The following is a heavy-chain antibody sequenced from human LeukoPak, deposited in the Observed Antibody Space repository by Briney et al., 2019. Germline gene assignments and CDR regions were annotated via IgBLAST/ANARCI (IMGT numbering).Heavy chain of an antibody. Sequence: PSETLSLTCTVPGGSISYYYWSWIRQPPGKGLEWIGYIFYSGSTKYNPSLKSRVTISVDTSKNQFSLKLSSVTVADTAVYYCARDAYSSSYMDVWGKGTTVTVSS. CDR2: IFYSGST. D-gene: IGHD6-13*01. CDR1: GGSISYYY. V-gene: IGHV4-59*01. CDR3: ARDAYSSSYMDV. J-gene: IGHJ6*03.